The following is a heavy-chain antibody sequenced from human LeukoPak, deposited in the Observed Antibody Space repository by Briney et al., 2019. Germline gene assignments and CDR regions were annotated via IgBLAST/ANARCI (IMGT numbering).Heavy chain of an antibody. Sequence: GGSLRLSCAASGFTFSNYWMSWVRQAPGKGLEWVANINQDGSEKYYVDSVKGRFTISRDNARSSLYLQMNSLRVEDTAVYYCARVQGSSGPGIFEYWGQGALVPVSS. J-gene: IGHJ4*02. CDR3: ARVQGSSGPGIFEY. V-gene: IGHV3-7*01. CDR1: GFTFSNYW. CDR2: INQDGSEK. D-gene: IGHD6-19*01.